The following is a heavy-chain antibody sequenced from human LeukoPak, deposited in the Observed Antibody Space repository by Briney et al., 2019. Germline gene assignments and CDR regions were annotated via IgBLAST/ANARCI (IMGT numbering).Heavy chain of an antibody. Sequence: SETLSLTCTVSGGSISSSSYYWGWIRHPPGKGLEWIGSIYYSGSTYYNPSLKSRVTISVDTSKNQFSLKLSSVTAADTAVYYCAREGQTRDKWLLPNWFDPWGQGTLVTVSS. V-gene: IGHV4-39*07. CDR1: GGSISSSSYY. CDR2: IYYSGST. J-gene: IGHJ5*02. D-gene: IGHD3-22*01. CDR3: AREGQTRDKWLLPNWFDP.